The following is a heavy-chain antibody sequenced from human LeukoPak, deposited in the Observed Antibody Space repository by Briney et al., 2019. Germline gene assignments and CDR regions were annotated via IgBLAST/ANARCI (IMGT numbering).Heavy chain of an antibody. CDR2: ISGSSSSSDGGAI. Sequence: GGSLRLSCAASGFTFSSYAISWVRQAPGKGLEWVSYISGSSSSSDGGAIQYADSVKGRFTISRDNDKNSLYLQMNSLRDEDTAVYYCARDSLSIQLGHWGQGTLVSVSS. V-gene: IGHV3-48*02. CDR1: GFTFSSYA. J-gene: IGHJ4*02. CDR3: ARDSLSIQLGH. D-gene: IGHD1-1*01.